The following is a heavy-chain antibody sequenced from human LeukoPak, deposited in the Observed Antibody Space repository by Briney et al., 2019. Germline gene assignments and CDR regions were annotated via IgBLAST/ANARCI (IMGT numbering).Heavy chain of an antibody. CDR3: ASPYSNRYYYYGMDV. D-gene: IGHD4-11*01. J-gene: IGHJ6*02. CDR2: INPSGGST. CDR1: GYTFTSYY. Sequence: ASVKVSCKASGYTFTSYYMHWVRQAPGQGLEWMGIINPSGGSTSYAQKFQGRVTITADESTSTAYMELSSLRSEDTAVYYCASPYSNRYYYYGMDVWGQGTTVTVSS. V-gene: IGHV1-46*01.